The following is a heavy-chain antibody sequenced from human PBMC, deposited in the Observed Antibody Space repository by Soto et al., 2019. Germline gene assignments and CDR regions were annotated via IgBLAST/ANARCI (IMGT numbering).Heavy chain of an antibody. CDR3: ARRGGDGYNCCDAFDI. J-gene: IGHJ3*02. V-gene: IGHV4-39*01. CDR2: IYYSGST. Sequence: QLQLQESGPGLVKPSETLSLTCTVSGGSISSSSYYWGWIRQPPGKGLEWIGSIYYSGSTYYNPSLKSRVTISVATSKNQFSLKLSSVTAADTAVYYCARRGGDGYNCCDAFDIWGQGTMVTVSS. CDR1: GGSISSSSYY. D-gene: IGHD5-12*01.